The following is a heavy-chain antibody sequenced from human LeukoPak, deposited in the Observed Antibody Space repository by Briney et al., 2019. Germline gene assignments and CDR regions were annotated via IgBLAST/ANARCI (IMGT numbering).Heavy chain of an antibody. CDR1: GGSISSSSYY. V-gene: IGHV4-39*07. CDR3: ARGGTIRVLGN. CDR2: VYYSGST. Sequence: SETLSLTCTVSGGSISSSSYYWGWIRQPPGKGLEWIGSVYYSGSTYYNPSLKSRVTISVDTSKNQFSLKLSSVTAADTAVYYCARGGTIRVLGNWGQGTLVTVSS. J-gene: IGHJ4*02. D-gene: IGHD3-16*01.